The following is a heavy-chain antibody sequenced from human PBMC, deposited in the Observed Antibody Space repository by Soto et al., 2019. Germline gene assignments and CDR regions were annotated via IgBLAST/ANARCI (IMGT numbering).Heavy chain of an antibody. CDR2: IIPILGIA. CDR1: GGTFSSYT. D-gene: IGHD6-13*01. J-gene: IGHJ4*02. CDR3: AGGSPIAAAGTWDY. V-gene: IGHV1-69*02. Sequence: QVQLVQSGAEVKKPGSSVKVSCKASGGTFSSYTISWVRQAPGQGLEWRGRIIPILGIANYAQKFQGRVTITADKSTSTAYMELSSLRSEDTAVYYWAGGSPIAAAGTWDYWGQGTLVTVSS.